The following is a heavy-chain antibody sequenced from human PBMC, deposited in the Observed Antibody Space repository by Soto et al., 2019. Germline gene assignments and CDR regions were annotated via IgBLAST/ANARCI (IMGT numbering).Heavy chain of an antibody. J-gene: IGHJ5*02. D-gene: IGHD2-8*01. CDR2: TYYSSKWYN. CDR1: GDSVASNSAT. CDR3: AIEKHGAHWFDP. Sequence: QVQLQQPGPALVQPSQTLSLTCAISGDSVASNSATWNGIRQPPSISLEWLGRTYYSSKWYNEYAVYVKSRKAIKPHTSNQQLSLRPNSVTPEDTAVYSCAIEKHGAHWFDPWGQGTLVTVSS. V-gene: IGHV6-1*01.